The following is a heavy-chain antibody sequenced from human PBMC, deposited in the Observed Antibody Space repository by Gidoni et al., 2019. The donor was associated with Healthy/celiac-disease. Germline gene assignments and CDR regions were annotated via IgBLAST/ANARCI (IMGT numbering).Heavy chain of an antibody. Sequence: EGQLLEAGGGLVQPGGSVGLSCAASGFTFSSYAMSLVRQAPGKGLEGVSAISGSGGSTYSADSVKGRFTISRDNSKNPLYLQLNSLRAEDTAVYYCAVDRFGVVISYFDYWGQGTLVTVSS. V-gene: IGHV3-23*01. CDR1: GFTFSSYA. D-gene: IGHD3-3*01. CDR3: AVDRFGVVISYFDY. J-gene: IGHJ4*02. CDR2: ISGSGGST.